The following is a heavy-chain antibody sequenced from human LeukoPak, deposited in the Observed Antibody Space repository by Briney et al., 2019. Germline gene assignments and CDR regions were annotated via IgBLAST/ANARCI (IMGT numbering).Heavy chain of an antibody. CDR2: IYHSGST. CDR1: GGSISSGGYS. V-gene: IGHV4-30-2*01. Sequence: SETLSLTCAVSGGSISSGGYSWSWIRQPPGKGLQWIGYIYHSGSTYYNPSLKSRVTISVERSKNQFSLKLSSVTAADTAVYFFKQKTAYDILTGYKEKPNWFDPWGQGTLVTVSS. CDR3: KQKTAYDILTGYKEKPNWFDP. D-gene: IGHD3-9*01. J-gene: IGHJ5*02.